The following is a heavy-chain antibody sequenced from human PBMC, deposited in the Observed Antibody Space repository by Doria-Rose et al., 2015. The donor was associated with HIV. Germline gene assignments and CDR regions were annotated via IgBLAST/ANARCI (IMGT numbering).Heavy chain of an antibody. CDR2: IFSDDEG. V-gene: IGHV2-26*01. Sequence: QITLKESGPVLVKPTETLTLTCTVSGVSLSSPGMGVSWIRQPPGKALEWLANIFSDDEGSYYTSLKSILSISRGTSKSQAVLTMTDMDPVDTATYYCARIKSSRWYHKYYFDFWGQGTLVIVSA. J-gene: IGHJ4*02. CDR3: ARIKSSRWYHKYYFDF. D-gene: IGHD6-13*01. CDR1: GVSLSSPGMG.